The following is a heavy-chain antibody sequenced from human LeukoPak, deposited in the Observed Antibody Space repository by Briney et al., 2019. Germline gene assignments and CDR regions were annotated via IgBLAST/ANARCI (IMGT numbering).Heavy chain of an antibody. Sequence: SETLSLTCTVSGYSISSGYYWGWIRQPPGKGLEWIGSIYHSGSTYYNPSLKSRVTISVDTSKNQFSLRLTSVTAADTAVYSCAREWGSSWDYWGQGTLVTVSS. CDR1: GYSISSGYY. D-gene: IGHD6-13*01. CDR2: IYHSGST. V-gene: IGHV4-38-2*02. CDR3: AREWGSSWDY. J-gene: IGHJ4*02.